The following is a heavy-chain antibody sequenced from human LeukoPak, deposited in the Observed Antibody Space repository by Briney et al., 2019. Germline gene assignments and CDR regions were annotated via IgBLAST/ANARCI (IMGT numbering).Heavy chain of an antibody. CDR3: ARYDSFDP. V-gene: IGHV3-48*04. J-gene: IGHJ5*01. Sequence: PGGSLRLSCAASGYTFSGPSMIWVRHAPGEGLEWVSCITTGTGNIYYADSVKGRFTISRDNANNSSYLQMNSLRAEDTAVYYCARYDSFDPWGRGTLVTVSS. D-gene: IGHD2-21*02. CDR2: ITTGTGNI. CDR1: GYTFSGPS.